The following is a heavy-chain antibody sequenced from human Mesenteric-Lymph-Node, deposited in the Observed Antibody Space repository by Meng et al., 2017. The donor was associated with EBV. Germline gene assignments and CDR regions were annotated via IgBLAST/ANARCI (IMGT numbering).Heavy chain of an antibody. D-gene: IGHD2-21*01. J-gene: IGHJ4*02. V-gene: IGHV3-21*02. CDR3: ARDTIVVDY. CDR2: IGTTGNM. CDR1: GFTFSTYS. Sequence: EVQLVESGGGLVKPGGSLRLSCVASGFTFSTYSMNWVRQAPGKGLEWVSTIGTTGNMYYADSVKGRFTISRDNAKTSVYLQMNSLRDEDTAVYYCARDTIVVDYWGQGTLVTVDS.